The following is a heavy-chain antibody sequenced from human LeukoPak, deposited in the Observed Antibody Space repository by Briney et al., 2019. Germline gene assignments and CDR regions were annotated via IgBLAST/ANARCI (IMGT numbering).Heavy chain of an antibody. CDR2: ISHIFGKA. J-gene: IGHJ6*03. Sequence: GASVKVSCTASGGTFSSYAISWVRQAPGQGLEWMGVISHIFGKANYAQKFQGRVTITADDSTSTAYLELSSLRSEDTAAYYCARGQGLWFGETYRPIYYYYMDVWGKGTTVTVSS. CDR3: ARGQGLWFGETYRPIYYYYMDV. V-gene: IGHV1-69*13. CDR1: GGTFSSYA. D-gene: IGHD3-10*01.